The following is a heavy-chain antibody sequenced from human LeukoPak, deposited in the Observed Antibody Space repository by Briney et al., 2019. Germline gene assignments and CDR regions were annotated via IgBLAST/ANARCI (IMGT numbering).Heavy chain of an antibody. D-gene: IGHD7-27*01. J-gene: IGHJ6*02. V-gene: IGHV3-66*01. CDR2: IYRGGNT. Sequence: GGSLRLSCAASGFTVTNNYMNWVRQAPGKGLEWVSVIYRGGNTYYADSVRGRFTISRDSSKNTVDLQMNSLRAEDTAVYYCATTKNWEYYYGMDVWGQGTTVTVPS. CDR3: ATTKNWEYYYGMDV. CDR1: GFTVTNNY.